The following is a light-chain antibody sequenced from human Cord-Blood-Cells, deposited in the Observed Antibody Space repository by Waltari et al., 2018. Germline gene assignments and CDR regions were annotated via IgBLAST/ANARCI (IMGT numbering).Light chain of an antibody. CDR1: QNVSSK. V-gene: IGKV3D-15*01. CDR2: CAS. Sequence: EIVMTQSPATLSVSPGARANLSCRASQNVSSKLAWFQQKPGQAPRLLIYCASTRATSIPARFSGSGSGTEFTLTISSLQSEVFAVDYCQQYNNWPPLTFGGGTKVEIK. CDR3: QQYNNWPPLT. J-gene: IGKJ4*01.